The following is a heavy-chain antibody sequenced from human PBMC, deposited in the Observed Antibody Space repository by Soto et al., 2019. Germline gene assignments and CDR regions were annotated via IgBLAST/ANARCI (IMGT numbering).Heavy chain of an antibody. J-gene: IGHJ4*02. V-gene: IGHV3-23*01. CDR1: GFTFSSYW. Sequence: GGSLRLSCAASGFTFSSYWMHWVRQAPGKGLEWVSSVSNSGGYTRYADTVTGRFTISRDNSKNTVSLQMNSLRAEDTAVYYCAKAGNYNDRSGYYYFDHWGQGILVTVSS. CDR2: VSNSGGYT. CDR3: AKAGNYNDRSGYYYFDH. D-gene: IGHD3-22*01.